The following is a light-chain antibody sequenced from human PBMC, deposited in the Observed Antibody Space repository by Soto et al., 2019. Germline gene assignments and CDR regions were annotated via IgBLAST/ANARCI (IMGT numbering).Light chain of an antibody. J-gene: IGKJ1*01. CDR3: HQYGSSPRT. V-gene: IGKV3-20*01. CDR2: GAS. Sequence: EIVLTQSPGTLSLSPGDGATLSCRASQSVSSNYLAWYQLKPGQAPRLLIYGASIRATGIPDRFRGRGSGTDFPVTIRRLEPEDFSMYFCHQYGSSPRTFGQGTKVEIQ. CDR1: QSVSSNY.